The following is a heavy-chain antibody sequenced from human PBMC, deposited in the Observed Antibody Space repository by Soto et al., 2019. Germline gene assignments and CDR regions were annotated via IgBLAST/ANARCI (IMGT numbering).Heavy chain of an antibody. D-gene: IGHD4-17*01. CDR2: ISYDGSNK. CDR3: AKEKSPLDYGDASIDY. CDR1: GFTFGSYG. J-gene: IGHJ4*02. Sequence: GGSLRLSCAASGFTFGSYGMHWVRQAPGKGLEWVTIISYDGSNKYYADSVKGRFTISRDNSKNTLYLQMNSLRAEDTAEYYCAKEKSPLDYGDASIDYWGQGTLVTVSS. V-gene: IGHV3-30*18.